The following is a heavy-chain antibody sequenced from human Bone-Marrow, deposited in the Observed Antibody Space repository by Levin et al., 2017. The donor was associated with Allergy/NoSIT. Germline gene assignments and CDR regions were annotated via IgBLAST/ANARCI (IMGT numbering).Heavy chain of an antibody. D-gene: IGHD6-25*01. J-gene: IGHJ5*02. CDR1: GVSIDAYNW. CDR3: ARINQASGFKNWFDP. Sequence: GSLRLSCDVSGVSIDAYNWWTWVRQPPGKGLQWIGEINQRGTATYNSSLKGRVLMSVDKSTNQFSLLVNSVTAADTAVYYCARINQASGFKNWFDPWGPGILVAVS. CDR2: INQRGTA. V-gene: IGHV4-4*02.